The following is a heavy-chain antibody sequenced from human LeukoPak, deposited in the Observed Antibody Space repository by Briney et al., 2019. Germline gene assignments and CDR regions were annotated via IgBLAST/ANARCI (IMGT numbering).Heavy chain of an antibody. CDR2: MNPDSGNT. V-gene: IGHV1-8*01. Sequence: GASVKVSCKAARYTFTSYDINWVRQAPGRGLEWMGWMNPDSGNTGCAQKFQGRVTMTRNTSINTAYMELGGLTSDDTAIYFCTRGSHRGYCTTSDCYTVDFWGQGTLVSVSS. D-gene: IGHD2-8*01. CDR1: RYTFTSYD. J-gene: IGHJ4*02. CDR3: TRGSHRGYCTTSDCYTVDF.